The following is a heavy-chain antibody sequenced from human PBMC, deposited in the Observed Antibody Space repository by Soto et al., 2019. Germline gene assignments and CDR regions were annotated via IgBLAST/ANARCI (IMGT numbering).Heavy chain of an antibody. CDR1: GFTFSSYA. Sequence: PGGSLRLSCAASGFTFSSYAMSWVRQAPGKGLEWVSAISGSGGSTYYADSVKGRFTISRDNSKNTLYLQMNSLRAEDTAVYYCAKYRLREYYYDSSGYSDFDYWGQGTQVTVSS. J-gene: IGHJ4*02. CDR3: AKYRLREYYYDSSGYSDFDY. V-gene: IGHV3-23*01. CDR2: ISGSGGST. D-gene: IGHD3-22*01.